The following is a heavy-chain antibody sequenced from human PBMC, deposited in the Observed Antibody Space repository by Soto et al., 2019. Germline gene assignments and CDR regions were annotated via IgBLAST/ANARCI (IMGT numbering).Heavy chain of an antibody. J-gene: IGHJ4*02. CDR2: ISNSGRT. Sequence: TQSLTSTVSGGNVRRGGYYWSWIRQFPGKGLEWIGYISNSGRTHYNPSLMSRITILVDTSKNQFFLELRSVTAADTALYYCARADYATGSYYPDYWGQGTLVTVSS. D-gene: IGHD3-10*01. CDR1: GGNVRRGGYY. CDR3: ARADYATGSYYPDY. V-gene: IGHV4-31*03.